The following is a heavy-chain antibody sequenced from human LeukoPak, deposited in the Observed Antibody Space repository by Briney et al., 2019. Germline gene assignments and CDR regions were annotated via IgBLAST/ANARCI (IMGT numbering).Heavy chain of an antibody. Sequence: SETLSLTCAVYGGSFSGYYCGWIRQPPGKGRGWIGEINHSGSTNYNPSLKSRATISVDTSKNQFSLKLSSVTAADTAVYYCARGGGYNWFDPWGQGTLVTVSS. J-gene: IGHJ5*02. CDR3: ARGGGYNWFDP. V-gene: IGHV4-34*01. CDR2: INHSGST. CDR1: GGSFSGYY.